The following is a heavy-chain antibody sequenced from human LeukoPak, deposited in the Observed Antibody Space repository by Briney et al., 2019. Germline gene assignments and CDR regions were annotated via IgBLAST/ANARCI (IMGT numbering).Heavy chain of an antibody. V-gene: IGHV3-48*04. CDR3: ARDPLYGGYDPYYFDY. J-gene: IGHJ4*02. Sequence: GGSLRLSCAASGFTFSNYSMNWVRQAPGKGLEWVSYISSSSSSIYYADSVKGRFTISRDNAKNSLYLQMNSLRAEDTAVYYCARDPLYGGYDPYYFDYWGQGTLVTVSS. CDR1: GFTFSNYS. D-gene: IGHD5-12*01. CDR2: ISSSSSSI.